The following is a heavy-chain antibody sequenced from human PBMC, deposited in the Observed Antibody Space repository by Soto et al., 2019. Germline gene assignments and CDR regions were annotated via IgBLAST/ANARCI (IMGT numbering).Heavy chain of an antibody. V-gene: IGHV4-59*01. CDR1: GGSTSSYY. CDR3: ARSREVYSNAITYGMDV. Sequence: SETLSLTCTVSGGSTSSYYWSWILQPPGKRLEWIGYIYYSGSTNYNPSLQSRVTISVDTSKNQSSLKLSSVTAADTAVYYCARSREVYSNAITYGMDVWGQGTTVTVSS. J-gene: IGHJ6*02. CDR2: IYYSGST. D-gene: IGHD4-4*01.